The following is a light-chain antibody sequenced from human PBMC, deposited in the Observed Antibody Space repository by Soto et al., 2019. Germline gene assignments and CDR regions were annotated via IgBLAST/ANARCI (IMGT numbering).Light chain of an antibody. V-gene: IGKV3-15*01. CDR3: QQYSEWAT. CDR2: DAP. CDR1: QSVSSN. Sequence: EIVLTQSPATLSVSPGERAILSCRASQSVSSNLAWYQQKPGQAPRLLIYDAPTRATGVPARLSGSGSGTEFTLSISSLQSEDFAVYYCQQYSEWATFGQGTKVEIK. J-gene: IGKJ1*01.